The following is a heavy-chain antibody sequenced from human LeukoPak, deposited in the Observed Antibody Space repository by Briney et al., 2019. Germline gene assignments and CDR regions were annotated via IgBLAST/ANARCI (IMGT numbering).Heavy chain of an antibody. J-gene: IGHJ4*02. Sequence: SGGSLRLSCAASGLTSGIYAMSWVSQAPGKGLEWVSAFSGGGDSFYADSVRGRFSISADKSRNILYLQMNGLRVEDTAVYYCGKEVERHFDLRYWGQGTPVTVSS. CDR3: GKEVERHFDLRY. D-gene: IGHD2-15*01. CDR1: GLTSGIYA. V-gene: IGHV3-23*01. CDR2: FSGGGDS.